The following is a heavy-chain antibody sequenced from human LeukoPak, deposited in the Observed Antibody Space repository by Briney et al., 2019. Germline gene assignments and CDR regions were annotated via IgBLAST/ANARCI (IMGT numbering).Heavy chain of an antibody. D-gene: IGHD3-22*01. Sequence: GESLKISCKGSGYSFTSYWIGWVRQMPGKGLEWMGIIYPGGSDTRYSPSFQGQVTISADKSISTAYLQWSSLKASDTAMYYCARHPLTDYYDSSGYFYYFDYWGQGTLVTVSS. J-gene: IGHJ4*02. CDR2: IYPGGSDT. CDR1: GYSFTSYW. CDR3: ARHPLTDYYDSSGYFYYFDY. V-gene: IGHV5-51*01.